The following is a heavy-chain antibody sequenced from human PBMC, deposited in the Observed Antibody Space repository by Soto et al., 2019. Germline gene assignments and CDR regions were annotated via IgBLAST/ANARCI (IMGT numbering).Heavy chain of an antibody. J-gene: IGHJ4*02. Sequence: EVQLVESGGGLVKPGGSLRLSCAASGFTFSSYSMNWVRQAPGKGLEWVSYISRSSSFIYYADSVKGRFTISRDNAKNSRSLQVNGLRAEDTAVYSCASVTGDYWGQGTLVTVSS. CDR1: GFTFSSYS. CDR3: ASVTGDY. V-gene: IGHV3-21*01. CDR2: ISRSSSFI. D-gene: IGHD2-21*02.